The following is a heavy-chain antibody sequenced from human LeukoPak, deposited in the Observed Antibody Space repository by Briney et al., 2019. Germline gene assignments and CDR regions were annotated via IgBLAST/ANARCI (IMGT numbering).Heavy chain of an antibody. D-gene: IGHD5-12*01. Sequence: PGGSLRLSCAAPGFTFSSYWMSWVRQAPGKGLEWVANIKQDGSEKYYVDSVKGRFTISRDNAKNSLYLQMNSLRAEDTAVYYCARERPYSGYDPTSDYWGQGTLVTVSS. CDR1: GFTFSSYW. CDR2: IKQDGSEK. J-gene: IGHJ4*02. V-gene: IGHV3-7*01. CDR3: ARERPYSGYDPTSDY.